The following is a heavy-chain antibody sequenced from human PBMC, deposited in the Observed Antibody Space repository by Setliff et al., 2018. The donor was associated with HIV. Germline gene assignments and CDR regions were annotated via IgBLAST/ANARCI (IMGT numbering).Heavy chain of an antibody. Sequence: GGSLRLSCAASGFSFSSYWMHWVRQPPGKGLVWVANIKQDGSEIYYVDSVKGRFTISRDNAEDSLYLQMNSLRSEDTAVYYCATAGTYYYGSGSYHASGYWGQGTLVTVSS. D-gene: IGHD3-10*01. V-gene: IGHV3-7*03. CDR1: GFSFSSYW. CDR2: IKQDGSEI. CDR3: ATAGTYYYGSGSYHASGY. J-gene: IGHJ4*02.